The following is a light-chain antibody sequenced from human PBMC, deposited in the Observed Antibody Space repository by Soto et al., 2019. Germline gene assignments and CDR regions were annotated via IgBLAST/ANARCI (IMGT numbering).Light chain of an antibody. CDR1: QSVNSY. J-gene: IGKJ5*01. Sequence: ESVFTQSPDTLSLSPGERATLSFRASQSVNSYLAWYQQIPGQAPRLLIYDGSNRATGIPARFSGSGSANDFPLTISRLEPEDFAVYYCQQRSNWITFGQGTRLEIK. CDR2: DGS. V-gene: IGKV3-11*01. CDR3: QQRSNWIT.